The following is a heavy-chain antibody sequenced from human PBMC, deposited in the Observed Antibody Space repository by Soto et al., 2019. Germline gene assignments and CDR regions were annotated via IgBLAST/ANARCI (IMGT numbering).Heavy chain of an antibody. Sequence: QVQLVQSGAEVKKPGASVKVSCKASGYTFTSYGISWVRQAPGQGLEWMGWISACNGNTNYAQKLQGRVTMTTDTSTSTDYMELRSLRSDDTAVYYCARDRRGIVVVPADNDWLDPWGQGTLVTVSS. CDR1: GYTFTSYG. J-gene: IGHJ5*02. D-gene: IGHD2-2*01. V-gene: IGHV1-18*04. CDR2: ISACNGNT. CDR3: ARDRRGIVVVPADNDWLDP.